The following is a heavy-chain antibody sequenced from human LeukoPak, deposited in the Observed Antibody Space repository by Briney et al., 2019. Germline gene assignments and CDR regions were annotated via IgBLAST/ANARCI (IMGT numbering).Heavy chain of an antibody. D-gene: IGHD2-21*02. Sequence: SQTLSLTCAVPGDSVSSGGYYWTWIRQHPGKGLEWIGYISNSGTTSYNPSLESRVSISVDTSNNQFSLRLSSVTAADTAVYYCARDVVVTSSPDAFDIWGQGTMVTVSS. CDR2: ISNSGTT. CDR3: ARDVVVTSSPDAFDI. V-gene: IGHV4-31*11. J-gene: IGHJ3*02. CDR1: GDSVSSGGYY.